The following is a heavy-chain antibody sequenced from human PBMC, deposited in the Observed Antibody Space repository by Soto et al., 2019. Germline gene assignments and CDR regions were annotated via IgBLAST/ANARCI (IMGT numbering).Heavy chain of an antibody. Sequence: ASVKVSCKASGYTLTSYGISWVRQAPGQGLEWMGWISAYNGNTNYAQKLQGRVTMTTDTSTSTAYMELRSLRSDDTAVYYCERDYDILTGYLGPYYYYGMDVWGQGTTVTVSS. CDR3: ERDYDILTGYLGPYYYYGMDV. V-gene: IGHV1-18*01. D-gene: IGHD3-9*01. J-gene: IGHJ6*02. CDR1: GYTLTSYG. CDR2: ISAYNGNT.